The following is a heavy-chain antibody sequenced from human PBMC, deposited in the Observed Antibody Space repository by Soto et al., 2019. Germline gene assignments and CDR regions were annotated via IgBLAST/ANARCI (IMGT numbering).Heavy chain of an antibody. CDR1: GGSISRHY. J-gene: IGHJ6*02. CDR3: ARDLWGYCGTDCYPLDV. D-gene: IGHD2-21*02. Sequence: QVRLQESGPGLVKPSETLSLTCTVSGGSISRHYWSWIRQPPGKGLEWIGYLYNTGSTIYNPSLKSRVTISVDTSKNQFSLKLNSLTAADTAVYYCARDLWGYCGTDCYPLDVWGQGTTVTVSS. CDR2: LYNTGST. V-gene: IGHV4-59*11.